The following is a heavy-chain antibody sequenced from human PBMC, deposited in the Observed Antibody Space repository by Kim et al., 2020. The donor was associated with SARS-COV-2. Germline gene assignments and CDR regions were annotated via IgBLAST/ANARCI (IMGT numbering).Heavy chain of an antibody. D-gene: IGHD2-2*01. V-gene: IGHV3-21*01. Sequence: GSLRLSCAASGFTFSSYSMNWVRQAPGKGLEWVSSISSSSSYIYYADSVKGRFTISRDNAKNSLYLQMNSLRAEDTAVYYCARESRDKWGYCSSTSCYDGMDVWGQGTTVTVSS. CDR1: GFTFSSYS. CDR2: ISSSSSYI. J-gene: IGHJ6*02. CDR3: ARESRDKWGYCSSTSCYDGMDV.